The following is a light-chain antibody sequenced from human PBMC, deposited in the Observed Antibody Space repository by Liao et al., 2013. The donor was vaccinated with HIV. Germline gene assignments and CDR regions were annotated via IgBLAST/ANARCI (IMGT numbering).Light chain of an antibody. Sequence: SYELTQPPSVSVAPGKTASITCGGSNIGSKNVHWYQQKPGQAPVLVIFYDTNRPSGIPERFSGSNAGNSATLTIGRVEAGDEADYYCQVWDSNSDQYVFGTGTQVTVL. CDR1: NIGSKN. CDR2: YDT. J-gene: IGLJ1*01. V-gene: IGLV3-21*01. CDR3: QVWDSNSDQYV.